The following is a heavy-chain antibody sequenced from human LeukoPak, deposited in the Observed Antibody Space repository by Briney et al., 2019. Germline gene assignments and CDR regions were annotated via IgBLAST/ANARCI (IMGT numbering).Heavy chain of an antibody. Sequence: PGGSLRLSCAASGFTFDDSAMRWVRHAPGKGLEWVSGISWNSGSIGYADSVKGGFTISRDNAKNSLYLQMNSLRAEDTALYYCAKDSYCSSTSCFIKVYGSGGGFDYWGQGTLVTVSS. CDR3: AKDSYCSSTSCFIKVYGSGGGFDY. CDR1: GFTFDDSA. V-gene: IGHV3-9*01. CDR2: ISWNSGSI. J-gene: IGHJ4*02. D-gene: IGHD2-2*01.